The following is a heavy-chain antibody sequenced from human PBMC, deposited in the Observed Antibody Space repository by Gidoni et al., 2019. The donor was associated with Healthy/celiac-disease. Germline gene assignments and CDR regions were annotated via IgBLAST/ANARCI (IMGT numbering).Heavy chain of an antibody. J-gene: IGHJ1*01. CDR3: ARVYKGYFQH. CDR1: GFTFSSYE. D-gene: IGHD1-20*01. CDR2: ISSSGSTI. V-gene: IGHV3-48*03. Sequence: EVQLVESVGGLVQPGGSLRLSCPASGFTFSSYEMNWVRQAPGKGLEWVSYISSSGSTIYYADSVKGRFTISRDNAKNSLYLQMNSLRAEDTAVYYCARVYKGYFQHWGQGTLVTVSS.